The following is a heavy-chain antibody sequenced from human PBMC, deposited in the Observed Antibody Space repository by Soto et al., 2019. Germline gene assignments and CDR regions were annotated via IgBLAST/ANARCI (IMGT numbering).Heavy chain of an antibody. J-gene: IGHJ4*01. V-gene: IGHV4-59*01. D-gene: IGHD3-10*01. Sequence: ETLSLTCPVSSDSMTSYYWTWIRQPPGKGLECIGYIYHSGITNYNPSLKSRVTISLDTSKTQFSLRLNSVTAADTAVYYCARMSLFYFFDSWGQGTLVTVSS. CDR3: ARMSLFYFFDS. CDR2: IYHSGIT. CDR1: SDSMTSYY.